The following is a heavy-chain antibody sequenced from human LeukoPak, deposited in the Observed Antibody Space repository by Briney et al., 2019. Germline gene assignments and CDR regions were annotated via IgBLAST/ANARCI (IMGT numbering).Heavy chain of an antibody. CDR1: GFIFDDYA. CDR3: ARERLDCSGGSCYGNYCSYYGMGV. CDR2: ICGDAGST. D-gene: IGHD2-15*01. V-gene: IGHV3-43*02. Sequence: GGSLRLSCAAPGFIFDDYAIHWVRQAPGKGQEWGSVICGDAGSTYYADSVKGRFTLSRDDSKNSLYLQMNSLRTEDTALYYCARERLDCSGGSCYGNYCSYYGMGVWGQGTTVTVSS. J-gene: IGHJ6*02.